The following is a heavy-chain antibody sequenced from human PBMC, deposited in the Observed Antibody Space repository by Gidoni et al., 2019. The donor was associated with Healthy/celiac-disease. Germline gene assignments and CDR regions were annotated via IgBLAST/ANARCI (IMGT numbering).Heavy chain of an antibody. V-gene: IGHV1-69*02. CDR2: IIPILGIA. D-gene: IGHD3-10*01. Sequence: QVQLVQSGAEVKKPGSSVKVSCKASVGTFSSYTLRWLRQAPGQGLEWMGRIIPILGIANYEQKVQGRVTITADKSTSTAYMELSSLRSEDTAVYYCATQYYYGSGSGYWGQGTLVTVSS. J-gene: IGHJ4*02. CDR1: VGTFSSYT. CDR3: ATQYYYGSGSGY.